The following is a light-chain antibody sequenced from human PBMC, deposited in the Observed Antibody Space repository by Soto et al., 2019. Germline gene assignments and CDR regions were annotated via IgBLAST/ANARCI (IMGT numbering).Light chain of an antibody. CDR2: EVN. CDR1: SSDVGGYNH. Sequence: QSALTQHPSASGSPGQSVTISCSGTSSDVGGYNHVSWYQQHPGKAPRLMIYEVNRRPSGVPDRFSGSKSGNTASLTVSGLQAEDEADYYCSSYAGNKIIFGGGTKVTVL. V-gene: IGLV2-8*01. CDR3: SSYAGNKII. J-gene: IGLJ2*01.